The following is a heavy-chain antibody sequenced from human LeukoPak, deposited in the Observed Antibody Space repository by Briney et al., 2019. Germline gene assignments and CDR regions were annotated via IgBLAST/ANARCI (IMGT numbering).Heavy chain of an antibody. CDR3: GKTDIYFNPIDY. D-gene: IGHD3-9*01. Sequence: SGTLSLTRAVSDVSISSSEWWIWVRQPPGQGLEWIGEIHRAGRTRYNPSLKSRVTISMDYSKNQFSLKLTSVTAADTAIYYCGKTDIYFNPIDYWGPGSLVTVSS. CDR2: IHRAGRT. J-gene: IGHJ4*02. V-gene: IGHV4-4*02. CDR1: DVSISSSEW.